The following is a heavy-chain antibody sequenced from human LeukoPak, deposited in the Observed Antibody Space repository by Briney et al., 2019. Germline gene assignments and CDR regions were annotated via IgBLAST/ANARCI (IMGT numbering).Heavy chain of an antibody. CDR2: ISSSGNTI. J-gene: IGHJ4*02. CDR1: GFTFSSCE. CDR3: ARDNYGDNFIDY. D-gene: IGHD4-17*01. V-gene: IGHV3-48*03. Sequence: PGRSLRLSCAASGFTFSSCEMNWVRLAPGKGLEWVSYISSSGNTIYYADSVKGRFTISRDNAKNSLYLQMNSLRAEDTAVYYCARDNYGDNFIDYWGQGTLVTVSS.